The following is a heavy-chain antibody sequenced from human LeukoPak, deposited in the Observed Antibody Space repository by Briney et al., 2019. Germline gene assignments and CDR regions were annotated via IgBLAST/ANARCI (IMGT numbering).Heavy chain of an antibody. V-gene: IGHV4-59*02. CDR2: ISYSGDT. J-gene: IGHJ1*01. CDR1: GGSVGSNY. Sequence: SEPLSLPCSVSGGSVGSNYWSWVRQPPGKGLEWIGYISYSGDTKYNPSLKSRLSMSVDTSKNQCSLMLTSVTAADTAVYYCARGSGWYPHWGQGTLVTVSS. D-gene: IGHD6-19*01. CDR3: ARGSGWYPH.